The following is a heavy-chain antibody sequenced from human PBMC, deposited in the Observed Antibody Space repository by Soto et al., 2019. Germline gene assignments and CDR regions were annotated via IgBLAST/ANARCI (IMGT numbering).Heavy chain of an antibody. D-gene: IGHD2-15*01. CDR3: ARVRPYCSGGSCYPDWFDP. V-gene: IGHV1-2*04. Sequence: QVQLVQSGAEVKKPGASVKVSCKASGYTFTGYYMHWVRQAPGQGLEWMGWINPNSGGTNYAQKFQGWVTMTRDTSISTAYMELSRLRSDDTAVYYCARVRPYCSGGSCYPDWFDPWGQGTLVTVSS. CDR1: GYTFTGYY. CDR2: INPNSGGT. J-gene: IGHJ5*02.